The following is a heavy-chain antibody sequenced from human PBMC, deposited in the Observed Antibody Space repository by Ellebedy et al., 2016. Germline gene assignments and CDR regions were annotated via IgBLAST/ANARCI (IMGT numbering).Heavy chain of an antibody. V-gene: IGHV4-59*08. J-gene: IGHJ4*02. CDR2: IYYSGST. CDR3: ARRALSSGFDY. D-gene: IGHD2-15*01. CDR1: GGSISSYY. Sequence: GSLRLSCTVSGGSISSYYWSWIRQPPGKGLEWIGYIYYSGSTNYNPSLKSRVTISVDTSKNQFSLKLSSVTAADTAVYYCARRALSSGFDYWGQGTLVTVSS.